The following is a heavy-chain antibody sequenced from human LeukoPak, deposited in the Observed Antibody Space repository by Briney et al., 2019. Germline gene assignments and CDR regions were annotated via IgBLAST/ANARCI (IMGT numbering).Heavy chain of an antibody. D-gene: IGHD3-10*01. J-gene: IGHJ5*02. CDR3: ARRTASGGSGIWFDP. CDR1: GGTFSSYA. V-gene: IGHV1-69*04. CDR2: IIPILGIA. Sequence: SVKVSCKASGGTFSSYAISWVRQAPGQGLEWMGRIIPILGIANYAQKFQGRVTITADKSTSTAYMELSSLRSEDTAVYYCARRTASGGSGIWFDPWGQGTLVTVSS.